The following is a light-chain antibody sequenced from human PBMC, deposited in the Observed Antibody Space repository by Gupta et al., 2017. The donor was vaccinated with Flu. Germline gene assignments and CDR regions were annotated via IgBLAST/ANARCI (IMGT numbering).Light chain of an antibody. Sequence: IVLTHSPATLSLSPGERATLPCRASQSVSSYLAWYQQTPGQTPRLLIYAASNRDTGNTARLGGSGCGKDFPLTISSPEPEDFKVYDCQQHCNSAPLTFGRGTKVDIK. CDR1: QSVSSY. J-gene: IGKJ4*01. CDR3: QQHCNSAPLT. CDR2: AAS. V-gene: IGKV3-11*01.